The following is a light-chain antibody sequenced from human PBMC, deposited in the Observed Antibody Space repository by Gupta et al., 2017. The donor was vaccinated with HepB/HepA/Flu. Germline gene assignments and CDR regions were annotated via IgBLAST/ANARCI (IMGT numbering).Light chain of an antibody. J-gene: IGKJ4*01. V-gene: IGKV1-39*01. CDR1: QSITTN. CDR3: QQSDSVPLT. CDR2: DAS. Sequence: DIQMTQSPSSLSASVGDRVTITCRASQSITTNLNWYQQKPGRAPKFLIYDASSLQSGVLSRFRGSGSGTEFTLTISSLQPEDFATYYCQQSDSVPLTFGGGTKVEIK.